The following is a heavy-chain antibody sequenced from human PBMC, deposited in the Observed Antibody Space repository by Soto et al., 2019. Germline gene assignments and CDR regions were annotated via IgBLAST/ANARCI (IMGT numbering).Heavy chain of an antibody. J-gene: IGHJ4*02. V-gene: IGHV1-8*01. CDR2: MNLNSGNT. CDR1: GYTFTSYD. CDR3: ARANGDFDY. Sequence: QVQLVQSGAEVKKPGASVKISCKASGYTFTSYDINWVRQATGQGLEWMGWMNLNSGNTGYAQKLRGRVTMTRNTAISAAYMELSRLSSDDTAVYYCARANGDFDYWGQGTLVTVSS. D-gene: IGHD4-17*01.